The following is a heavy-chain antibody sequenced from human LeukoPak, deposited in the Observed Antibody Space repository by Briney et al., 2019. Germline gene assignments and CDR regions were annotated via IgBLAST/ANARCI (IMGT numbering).Heavy chain of an antibody. CDR2: ISSDGSGT. Sequence: PGGSLRLSCSASGFTFSLYPMNWVRQAPGKRLEYVSMISSDGSGTYYADSVKGRFTISRDNSKNTLYLQMSSLRAEDTAVYYCVKGPRYSYGEHFDSWGQGTLVTVSS. V-gene: IGHV3-64D*06. J-gene: IGHJ4*02. CDR3: VKGPRYSYGEHFDS. D-gene: IGHD5-18*01. CDR1: GFTFSLYP.